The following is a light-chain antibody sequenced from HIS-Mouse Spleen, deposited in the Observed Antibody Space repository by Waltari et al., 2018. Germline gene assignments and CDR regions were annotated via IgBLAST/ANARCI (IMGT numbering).Light chain of an antibody. CDR2: EDS. Sequence: SYELTQPPSVSVSPGQTARITCSGDALHKKYAYWYQQKSGQPPVLGIYEDSKRPSGIPEGFSGSSSGTMATLTISGAQVEDEADYYCYSTDSSGNHRVFGGGTKLTVL. J-gene: IGLJ2*01. CDR1: ALHKKY. V-gene: IGLV3-10*01. CDR3: YSTDSSGNHRV.